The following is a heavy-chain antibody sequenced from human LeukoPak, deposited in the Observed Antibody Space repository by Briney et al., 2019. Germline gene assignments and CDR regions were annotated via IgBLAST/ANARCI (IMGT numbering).Heavy chain of an antibody. V-gene: IGHV5-51*01. CDR1: GYSFDSFW. Sequence: GESLKISCKGSGYSFDSFWIGWVRQMPGKGMEWKGIIYPGDSDTRNSPSFQGQVTISADKSISTTYVQWTSLKASDTAIYYCASIIVAAAGRGYYYYGMDVWGQGTTVTVSS. CDR2: IYPGDSDT. D-gene: IGHD6-13*01. J-gene: IGHJ6*02. CDR3: ASIIVAAAGRGYYYYGMDV.